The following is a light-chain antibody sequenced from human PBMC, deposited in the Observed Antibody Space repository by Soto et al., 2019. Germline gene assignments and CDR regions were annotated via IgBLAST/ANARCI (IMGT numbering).Light chain of an antibody. CDR2: DTS. CDR3: QQYNKWPPIT. J-gene: IGKJ5*01. CDR1: QSVSGN. Sequence: EIVLTQSPATLSLSPGERATLSCRASQSVSGNLAWYQQKPGQAPRLLIYDTSTRATGIPARFSGSGSGTEFTLTISSLQSEYFAVYYCQQYNKWPPITFGQGTRLEIK. V-gene: IGKV3-15*01.